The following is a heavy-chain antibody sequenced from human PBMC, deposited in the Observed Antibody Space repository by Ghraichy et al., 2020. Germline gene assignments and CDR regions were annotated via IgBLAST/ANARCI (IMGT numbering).Heavy chain of an antibody. CDR1: GGSFSGYY. CDR2: INHSGST. V-gene: IGHV4-34*01. D-gene: IGHD4-11*01. Sequence: SQTLSLTCAVYGGSFSGYYWSWIRQPPGKGLEWIGEINHSGSTNYNPSLKSRVTISVDTSKNQFSLKLSSVTAADTAVYYCARDDYSNFDRGWYFDLWGRGTLVTVSS. J-gene: IGHJ2*01. CDR3: ARDDYSNFDRGWYFDL.